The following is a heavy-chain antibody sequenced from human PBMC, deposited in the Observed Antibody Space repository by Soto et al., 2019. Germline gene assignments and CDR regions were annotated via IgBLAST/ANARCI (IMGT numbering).Heavy chain of an antibody. CDR1: GFTFSSYA. D-gene: IGHD3-22*01. V-gene: IGHV3-23*01. CDR2: ISGSGGST. CDR3: AKDQYYYDSSGYYPFFDY. Sequence: GGSLRLSCAASGFTFSSYAMSWVRQAPGKGLEWVSAISGSGGSTYYADSAKGRFTISRDNSKNTLYLQMNSLRAEDTAVYYCAKDQYYYDSSGYYPFFDYWGQGTLVT. J-gene: IGHJ4*02.